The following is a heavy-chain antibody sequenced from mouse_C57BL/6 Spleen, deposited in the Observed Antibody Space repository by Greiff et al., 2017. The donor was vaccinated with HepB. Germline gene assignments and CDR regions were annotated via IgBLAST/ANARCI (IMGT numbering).Heavy chain of an antibody. D-gene: IGHD4-1*01. V-gene: IGHV1-80*01. CDR1: GYAFSSYW. Sequence: VQLQQSGAELVKPGASVKISCKASGYAFSSYWMNWVKQRPGKGLEWIGQIYPGDGDTNYNGKFKGKAKLNANKSSSTAYMQLSSLTSEDSAVYFCARENWEAWFAYWGQGTLVTVSA. CDR2: IYPGDGDT. J-gene: IGHJ3*01. CDR3: ARENWEAWFAY.